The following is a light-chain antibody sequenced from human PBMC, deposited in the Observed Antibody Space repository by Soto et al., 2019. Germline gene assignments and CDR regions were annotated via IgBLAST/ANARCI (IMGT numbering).Light chain of an antibody. V-gene: IGKV3-15*01. J-gene: IGKJ4*01. CDR3: LQDYNYPLT. Sequence: EIVMTQPPATLSVSPGERATLSCRASQSVSSNLAWYQQKPGQAPRLLIYGASTRATGIPARFSGSGSGTEFTLTISSLQSEDFAVYYCLQDYNYPLTFGGGAKVDIK. CDR2: GAS. CDR1: QSVSSN.